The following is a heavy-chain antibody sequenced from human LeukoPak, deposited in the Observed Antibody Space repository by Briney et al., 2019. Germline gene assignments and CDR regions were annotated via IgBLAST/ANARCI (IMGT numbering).Heavy chain of an antibody. J-gene: IGHJ4*02. D-gene: IGHD1-1*01. CDR1: GYTFTSYD. Sequence: GASVKVSCKASGYTFTSYDINWVRQATGQGLEWMGWMNPNSGNTGYAQKFQGRVTMTRNTSISTAYMELSSLRSEDTAVYYCARSSPPRSTTGTTGLRLGAFDYWGQGTLVTVSS. V-gene: IGHV1-8*01. CDR2: MNPNSGNT. CDR3: ARSSPPRSTTGTTGLRLGAFDY.